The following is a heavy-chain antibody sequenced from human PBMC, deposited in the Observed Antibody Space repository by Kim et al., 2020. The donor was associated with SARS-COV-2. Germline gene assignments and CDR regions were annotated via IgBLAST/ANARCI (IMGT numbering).Heavy chain of an antibody. CDR3: MKGGWGWIWDH. D-gene: IGHD2-2*03. J-gene: IGHJ4*02. CDR2: IDDSGGTT. V-gene: IGHV3-23*01. CDR1: GFTFTGYA. Sequence: GGSLRLSCTASGFTFTGYAMSWVRQAPGKGLEWVSGIDDSGGTTYYVDSVKGRFTISRDNSKNTLYLQMNSLRADDTAVYYCMKGGWGWIWDHWGQGT.